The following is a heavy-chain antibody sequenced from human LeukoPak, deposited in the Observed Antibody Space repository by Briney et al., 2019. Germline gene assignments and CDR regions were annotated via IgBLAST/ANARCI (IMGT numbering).Heavy chain of an antibody. Sequence: GGSLRLSCAASGFTFSSYSMNWVRQAPGKGLEWVSYTSSSRTIYYADSVKGRFTISRDNAKNSLYLQMNSLRAEDTAIYYCARQSGTMVTTRFDYWGQGTLVTVSS. CDR1: GFTFSSYS. CDR3: ARQSGTMVTTRFDY. J-gene: IGHJ4*02. V-gene: IGHV3-48*01. CDR2: TSSSRTI. D-gene: IGHD4-17*01.